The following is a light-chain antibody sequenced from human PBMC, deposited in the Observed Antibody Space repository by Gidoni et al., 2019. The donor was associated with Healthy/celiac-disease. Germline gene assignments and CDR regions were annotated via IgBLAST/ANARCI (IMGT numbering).Light chain of an antibody. J-gene: IGLJ3*02. Sequence: QSALTPPASVSGSPGQSITLSCTGTSSDVGGYNYVSWYQQHPGKAPKLMIYDVSNRPSGVSNRFSGSKSGNTASLTISGLQAEDEADYYCSSYTSSTWVFGGGTKLTVL. CDR2: DVS. CDR1: SSDVGGYNY. V-gene: IGLV2-14*01. CDR3: SSYTSSTWV.